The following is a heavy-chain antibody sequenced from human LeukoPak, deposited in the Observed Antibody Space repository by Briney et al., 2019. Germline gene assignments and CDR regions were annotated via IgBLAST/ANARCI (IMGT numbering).Heavy chain of an antibody. CDR2: INHSGST. J-gene: IGHJ5*02. CDR1: GGSLSGYY. CDR3: ARSYSNYDYWFDP. Sequence: PETLSLTCAVYGGSLSGYYWSWIRQPPGKGLEWIGEINHSGSTNYNPSLKSRVTISVDTSKNQFSLKLSSVTAADTAVYYCARSYSNYDYWFDPWGQGTLVTVSS. V-gene: IGHV4-34*01. D-gene: IGHD4-11*01.